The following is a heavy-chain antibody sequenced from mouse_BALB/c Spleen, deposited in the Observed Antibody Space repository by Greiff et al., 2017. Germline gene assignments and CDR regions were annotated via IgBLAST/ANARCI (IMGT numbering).Heavy chain of an antibody. J-gene: IGHJ4*01. D-gene: IGHD4-1*01. CDR3: ARNSGKLTGEAMDY. CDR2: IWSGGST. Sequence: VNLVESGPGLVQPSQSLSITCTVSGFSLTSYGVHWVRQSPGKGLEWLGVIWSGGSTDYNAAFISRLSISKDNSKSQVFFKMNSLQANDTAIYYCARNSGKLTGEAMDYWGQGTSVSVSS. CDR1: GFSLTSYG. V-gene: IGHV2-2*02.